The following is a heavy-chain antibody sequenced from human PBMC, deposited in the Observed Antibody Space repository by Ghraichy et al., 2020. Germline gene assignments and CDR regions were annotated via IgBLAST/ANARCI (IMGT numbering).Heavy chain of an antibody. J-gene: IGHJ5*02. Sequence: SETLSLTCTVSGGSISSSSYYWGWIRQPPGKGLEWIGSIYYSGSTYYNPSLKSRVTISVDTSKNQFSLKLSSVTAADTAVYYCARQVVVVPAAIGHHRAYWFDPWGQGTLVTVSS. CDR1: GGSISSSSYY. V-gene: IGHV4-39*01. CDR3: ARQVVVVPAAIGHHRAYWFDP. CDR2: IYYSGST. D-gene: IGHD2-2*01.